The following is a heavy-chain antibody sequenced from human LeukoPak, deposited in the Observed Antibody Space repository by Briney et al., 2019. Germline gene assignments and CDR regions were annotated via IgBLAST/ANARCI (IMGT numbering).Heavy chain of an antibody. CDR2: ISGSGGST. CDR1: GFTFSSYA. J-gene: IGHJ4*02. V-gene: IGHV3-23*01. D-gene: IGHD1-26*01. Sequence: GSLRLSCAASGFTFSSYAMSWVRQAPGKGLEWVSAISGSGGSTYYADSVKGRFTISRDNSKNTLYLQMNSLRAEDTAVYYCAKDSTPYSGAPYFDYWGQGTLVTVSS. CDR3: AKDSTPYSGAPYFDY.